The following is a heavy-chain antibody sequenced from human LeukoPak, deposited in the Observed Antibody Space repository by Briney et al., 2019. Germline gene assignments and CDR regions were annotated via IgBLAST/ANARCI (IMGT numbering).Heavy chain of an antibody. D-gene: IGHD1-1*01. CDR1: GGSISSYY. V-gene: IGHV4-59*01. CDR3: ARDHAGRRIFDY. Sequence: SETLSLTCTVSGGSISSYYWSWIRQPPGKGLEWIGYIYYSGSTNYNPSLKSRVTISVDTSKNQFSLKLSSVTAADTAVYYCARDHAGRRIFDYWGQGTLVTVSS. CDR2: IYYSGST. J-gene: IGHJ4*02.